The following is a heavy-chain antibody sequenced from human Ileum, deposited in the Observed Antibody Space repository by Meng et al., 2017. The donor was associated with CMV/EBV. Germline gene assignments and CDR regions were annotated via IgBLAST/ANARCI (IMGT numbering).Heavy chain of an antibody. Sequence: GESLKISCAASGFTFDDYSMHWVRQAPGKGLEWVSLITWNGGRTSYTDSVKGRFTISRDNSKNFLYLQMNSLRPDDTALYYCAKDVLAGFGGGLDYWGQGTLVTVSS. J-gene: IGHJ4*02. CDR1: GFTFDDYS. V-gene: IGHV3-43*01. CDR2: ITWNGGRT. D-gene: IGHD3-16*01. CDR3: AKDVLAGFGGGLDY.